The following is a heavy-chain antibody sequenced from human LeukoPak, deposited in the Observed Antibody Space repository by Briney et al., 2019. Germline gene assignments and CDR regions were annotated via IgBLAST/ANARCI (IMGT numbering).Heavy chain of an antibody. CDR1: GYTFTGYY. V-gene: IGHV1-2*02. CDR3: ARASGRYSDAFDI. Sequence: ASVKVSCKASGYTFTGYYMHWVRQAPGHGVEWMGWINPNSGGTNYAQNFQGRVTMTRDTSISTAYMELSRLRSDDTALYYCARASGRYSDAFDIWGQGTMVTVSS. D-gene: IGHD1-26*01. CDR2: INPNSGGT. J-gene: IGHJ3*02.